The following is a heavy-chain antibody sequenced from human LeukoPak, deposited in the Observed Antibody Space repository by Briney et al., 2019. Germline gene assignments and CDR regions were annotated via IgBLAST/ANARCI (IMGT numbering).Heavy chain of an antibody. CDR1: GFTFSRYA. D-gene: IGHD2-2*01. CDR2: ISGSGGST. Sequence: GGSLRLSCAASGFTFSRYAMSWARQAPRKGLAWVSAISGSGGSTYYADSVKGRFTISRDNSKNTLYLQMNSLRAEDTAVYYCAKFSQLYYFDYWGQGTLVTVSS. V-gene: IGHV3-23*01. J-gene: IGHJ4*02. CDR3: AKFSQLYYFDY.